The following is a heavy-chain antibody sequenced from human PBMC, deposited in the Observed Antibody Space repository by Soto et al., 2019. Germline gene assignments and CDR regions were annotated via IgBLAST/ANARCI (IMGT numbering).Heavy chain of an antibody. CDR2: ISGSGGST. CDR1: VFTFNFYD. V-gene: IGHV3-23*01. CDR3: AKVVRGEGHYGSGSYSPTLFFDY. Sequence: WGSLRVSWVSSVFTFNFYDMSWVRQAPGSGLDSVSAISGSGGSTYYADCVKGRFTISRDNSKNTLYLQMNSLRAEDTAVYYCAKVVRGEGHYGSGSYSPTLFFDYWGQGTMVTVSS. D-gene: IGHD3-10*01. J-gene: IGHJ4*02.